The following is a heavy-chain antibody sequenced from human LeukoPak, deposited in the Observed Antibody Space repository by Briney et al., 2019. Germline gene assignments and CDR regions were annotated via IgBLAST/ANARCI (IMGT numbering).Heavy chain of an antibody. V-gene: IGHV1-2*06. D-gene: IGHD2-21*02. J-gene: IGHJ5*02. Sequence: GASVKVSCKASGYTFTRYYMHWVRQAPGQGLEWMGRINPNSGGTNYAQKFQGRVTMTRDTSISTAYMELSRLRSDDTAVYYCARDPYCGGDCYLASWGQGTLVTVSS. CDR1: GYTFTRYY. CDR3: ARDPYCGGDCYLAS. CDR2: INPNSGGT.